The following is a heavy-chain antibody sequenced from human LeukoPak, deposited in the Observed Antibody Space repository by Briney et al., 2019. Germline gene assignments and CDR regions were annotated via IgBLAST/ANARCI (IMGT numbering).Heavy chain of an antibody. CDR2: ISTSCSSI. CDR3: ARDATTELGTVYMDV. D-gene: IGHD4-17*01. Sequence: GGSLRLSCAASGFTFSTYEINWVRQAPGKGLEWLSHISTSCSSIHYADSVKGRFTISRDNAKNSLYLQMNSLRVEDTAVYYCARDATTELGTVYMDVWGKGTTVTISS. CDR1: GFTFSTYE. J-gene: IGHJ6*03. V-gene: IGHV3-48*03.